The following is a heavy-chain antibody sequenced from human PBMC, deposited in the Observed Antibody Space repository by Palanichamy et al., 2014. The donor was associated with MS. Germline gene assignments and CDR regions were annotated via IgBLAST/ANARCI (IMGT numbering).Heavy chain of an antibody. Sequence: EVQVLQSGGGLVQPGGSLRLSCAASGFTFTNSPMSWVRQAPGKGLEWVSTISGSGVATYYSDSVRGRFTISRDSSKETLYLQMNSLRAEDTAVYYCAKDQERAILHTLRAFDVWGQGTMVTVSS. V-gene: IGHV3-23*01. CDR1: GFTFTNSP. D-gene: IGHD3-3*01. J-gene: IGHJ3*01. CDR2: ISGSGVAT. CDR3: AKDQERAILHTLRAFDV.